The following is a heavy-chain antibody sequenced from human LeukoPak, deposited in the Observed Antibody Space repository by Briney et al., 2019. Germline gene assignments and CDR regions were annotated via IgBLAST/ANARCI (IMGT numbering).Heavy chain of an antibody. CDR2: ISGYNGNT. D-gene: IGHD6-13*01. CDR3: ARGSYSSSWKTFDY. J-gene: IGHJ4*02. CDR1: GYTFTIYG. V-gene: IGHV1-18*01. Sequence: ASVKVSCKASGYTFTIYGLSWVRQAPGQGLEWMGWISGYNGNTNYAQKFQGRVTMTTDTSTSTAYMELRSLRSDDTAVYYCARGSYSSSWKTFDYWGQGTLVTVSS.